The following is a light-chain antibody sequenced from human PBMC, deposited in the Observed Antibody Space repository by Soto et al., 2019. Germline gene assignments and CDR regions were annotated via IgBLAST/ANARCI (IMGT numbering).Light chain of an antibody. V-gene: IGLV2-11*01. CDR2: DVT. Sequence: QSVLTQPRSVSGSPGQSVAISCTRTSSDVGTFDFVSWYQQHPGKAPKLMLYDVTKRPSGVPDRFSGSKSGDTASLTISGLQAEDEADYYCCLYTASYSVFGGGTKLTVL. J-gene: IGLJ3*02. CDR3: CLYTASYSV. CDR1: SSDVGTFDF.